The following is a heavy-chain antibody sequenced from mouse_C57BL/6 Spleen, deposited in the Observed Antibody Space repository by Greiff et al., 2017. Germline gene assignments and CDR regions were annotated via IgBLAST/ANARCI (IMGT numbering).Heavy chain of an antibody. V-gene: IGHV2-3*01. CDR2: IWGDGST. CDR3: ATYDYDRDFDY. Sequence: VHLVESGPGLVAPSQCLSITCTVSGFSLTSYGVSWVRQPPGKGLEWLGVIWGDGSTNYHSALLSRLSISKDNSKSQVFLKLNSLQTDDTATYYCATYDYDRDFDYWGQGTTLTVSS. D-gene: IGHD2-4*01. J-gene: IGHJ2*01. CDR1: GFSLTSYG.